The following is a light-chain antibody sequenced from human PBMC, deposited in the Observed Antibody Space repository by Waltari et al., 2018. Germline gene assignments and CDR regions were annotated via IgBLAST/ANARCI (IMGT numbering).Light chain of an antibody. CDR1: QSVSSY. CDR3: QQRSNWPGVT. V-gene: IGKV3D-11*02. CDR2: DAS. J-gene: IGKJ4*01. Sequence: EIVLTQSPATLSLSPGDRATLSCRASQSVSSYLAWYQQKPGQAPRLLIYDASNRATGIPARFSGSGPGTDFTLTISSLEPEDFAVYYCQQRSNWPGVTFGGGTKVEIK.